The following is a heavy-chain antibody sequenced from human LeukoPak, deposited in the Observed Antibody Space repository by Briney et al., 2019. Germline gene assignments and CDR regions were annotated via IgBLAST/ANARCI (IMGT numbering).Heavy chain of an antibody. CDR3: VPGLGYCSSTNCPFTN. CDR2: FSRGGSTT. Sequence: GGSLRLSCAASGFTFSNYAMNWVRQAPGKGLEWVSGFSRGGSTTYYTDSVKGRFTISRDNSKNTLYLQLNNLRVEDTAIYYCVPGLGYCSSTNCPFTNWGQGTLVTVSS. D-gene: IGHD2-2*01. CDR1: GFTFSNYA. J-gene: IGHJ4*02. V-gene: IGHV3-23*01.